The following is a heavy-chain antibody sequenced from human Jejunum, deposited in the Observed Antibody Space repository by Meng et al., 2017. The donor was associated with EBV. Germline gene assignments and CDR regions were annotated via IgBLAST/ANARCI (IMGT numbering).Heavy chain of an antibody. CDR2: IYWDDDK. D-gene: IGHD1-7*01. Sequence: QITLKESGPTLXXXXXTXTLXXXLPGFSLSTRGVGVGWIRQLPGKALEWLVFIYWDDDKRYSPSLRSRLTITKDTSKNQVVLTMTNMDPVDTATYYCAHRIAYSSNWNSGWLDPWGQETLVTVSS. V-gene: IGHV2-5*02. J-gene: IGHJ5*02. CDR1: GFSLSTRGVG. CDR3: AHRIAYSSNWNSGWLDP.